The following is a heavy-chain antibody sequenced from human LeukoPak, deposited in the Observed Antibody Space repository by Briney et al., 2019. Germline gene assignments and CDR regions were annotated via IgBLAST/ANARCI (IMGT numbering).Heavy chain of an antibody. CDR3: ARRNDPWSGPRNWFDP. V-gene: IGHV4-31*03. J-gene: IGHJ5*02. Sequence: PSETLSLTCTVSSGSFSSGGYYWSWIRQHPGKGLEWIGNIYHTGDTFYNPSLQSRFIISVDTSKNQFSLKVSSVTAADTAIYYCARRNDPWSGPRNWFDPWGQGTLVTVSS. D-gene: IGHD3-3*01. CDR1: SGSFSSGGYY. CDR2: IYHTGDT.